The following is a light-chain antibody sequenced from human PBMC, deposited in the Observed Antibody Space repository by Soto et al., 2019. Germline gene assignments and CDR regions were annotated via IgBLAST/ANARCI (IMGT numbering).Light chain of an antibody. J-gene: IGKJ1*01. Sequence: EIVLTPSPANLSVSLWERRTICFGSSQSVSSSLAFYPPKPGQAPRLLIYGASTRATGVPARFSGSGSGTEFTLTISSLQSEDFAVYFCQQYNNWPLTFGQGTKVDIK. CDR2: GAS. CDR3: QQYNNWPLT. CDR1: QSVSSS. V-gene: IGKV3-15*01.